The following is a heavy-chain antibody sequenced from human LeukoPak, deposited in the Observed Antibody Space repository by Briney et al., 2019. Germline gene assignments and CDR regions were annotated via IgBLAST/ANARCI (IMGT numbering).Heavy chain of an antibody. D-gene: IGHD2/OR15-2a*01. CDR2: ISHGGTT. Sequence: PSETLSLTCGVSGGSIDITNYWSWVRQAPGKGLEWIGEISHGGTTNYNPSLRSRVAMSLDRANNQSSLSLTSVTAADTAVYYCTRENRPFCPFAYWGQGVLVTVSS. CDR1: GGSIDITNY. J-gene: IGHJ4*02. V-gene: IGHV4-4*02. CDR3: TRENRPFCPFAY.